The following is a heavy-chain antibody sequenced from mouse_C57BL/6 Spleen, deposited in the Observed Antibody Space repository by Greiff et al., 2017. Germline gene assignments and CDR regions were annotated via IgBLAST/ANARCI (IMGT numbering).Heavy chain of an antibody. J-gene: IGHJ3*01. D-gene: IGHD2-1*01. V-gene: IGHV1-15*01. CDR3: TRLYGNYGAY. Sequence: VKLQESGAELVRPGASVTLSCKASGYTFTDYEMHWVKQTPVHGLEWIGAIDPETGGTAYNQKFKGKAILTADKSSSTAYMELRSLTSEDSAVYYCTRLYGNYGAYWGQGTLVTVSA. CDR2: IDPETGGT. CDR1: GYTFTDYE.